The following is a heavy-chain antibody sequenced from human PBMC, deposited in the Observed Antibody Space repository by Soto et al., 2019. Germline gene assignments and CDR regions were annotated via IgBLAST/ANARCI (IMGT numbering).Heavy chain of an antibody. CDR1: TFTFDDYA. CDR3: EKVCSSGDCYEDY. V-gene: IGHV3-9*01. Sequence: EVHLVESGGGLVQPGRSLRLSCAASTFTFDDYAIHWVRQVPGRGVEWVSGLTWNSGNIAYADSVKGRFTISRDNAKKNSLYLQMNSLRVEDTALYFCEKVCSSGDCYEDYWGQGTLVTVSS. J-gene: IGHJ4*02. D-gene: IGHD2-21*02. CDR2: LTWNSGNI.